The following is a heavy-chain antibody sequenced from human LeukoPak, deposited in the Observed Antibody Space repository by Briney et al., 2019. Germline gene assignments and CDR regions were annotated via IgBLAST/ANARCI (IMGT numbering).Heavy chain of an antibody. V-gene: IGHV4-38-2*02. CDR1: GYSISSGYY. D-gene: IGHD7-27*01. CDR3: ARALTGDALSVIY. CDR2: IYHSGST. J-gene: IGHJ4*02. Sequence: PSETLSLTCTVSGYSISSGYYWGWIRQPPGKGLEWIGSIYHSGSTYYNPSLKSRVTISVDTSKNQFSLKLSSVTAADTAVYYCARALTGDALSVIYWGQGTLVTVSS.